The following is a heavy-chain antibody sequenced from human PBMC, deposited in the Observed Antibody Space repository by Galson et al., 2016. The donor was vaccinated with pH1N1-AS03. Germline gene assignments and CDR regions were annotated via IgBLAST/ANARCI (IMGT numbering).Heavy chain of an antibody. D-gene: IGHD1-20*01. CDR2: ISASGDNT. Sequence: SLRLSCAASGFTFSDSAMSWVRQAPGKGLEWVSLISASGDNTYYADSVKGRFTISRDSSRNTLYLQMNSLRAEDTAVYYCAKMEGSNNFYYFDYWGQGTPVTVSS. CDR1: GFTFSDSA. CDR3: AKMEGSNNFYYFDY. J-gene: IGHJ4*02. V-gene: IGHV3-23*01.